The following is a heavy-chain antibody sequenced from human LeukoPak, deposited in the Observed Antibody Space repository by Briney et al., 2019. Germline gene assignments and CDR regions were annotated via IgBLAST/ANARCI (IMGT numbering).Heavy chain of an antibody. CDR2: IRYDGSNK. Sequence: PGGSLRLSCAASGFTSSSYGMHWVRQAPGKGLEWVAFIRYDGSNKYYADSVKGRFTISRDNSKNTLYLQMNSLRAEDTAVYYCAKLPYSSSWYGFDYWGQGTLVTVSS. CDR1: GFTSSSYG. CDR3: AKLPYSSSWYGFDY. J-gene: IGHJ4*02. V-gene: IGHV3-30*02. D-gene: IGHD6-13*01.